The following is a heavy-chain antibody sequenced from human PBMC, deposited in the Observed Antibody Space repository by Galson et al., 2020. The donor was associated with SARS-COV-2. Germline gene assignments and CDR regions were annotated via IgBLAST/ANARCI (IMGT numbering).Heavy chain of an antibody. CDR1: GFTFSDYT. CDR3: ARDLGPAPMIKWYFDL. Sequence: GESLKISCAASGFTFSDYTMIWVRQAPGKGLEWVSSIFGRGSYRYYADSVKGRFTVSRDSAKSSLYLQMTSLGADDTAVYYCARDLGPAPMIKWYFDLWGRGALVTVSS. J-gene: IGHJ2*01. D-gene: IGHD3-16*01. CDR2: IFGRGSYR. V-gene: IGHV3-21*01.